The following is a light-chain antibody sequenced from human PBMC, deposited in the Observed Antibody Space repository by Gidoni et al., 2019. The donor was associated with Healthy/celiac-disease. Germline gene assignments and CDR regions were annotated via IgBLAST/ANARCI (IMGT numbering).Light chain of an antibody. J-gene: IGKJ1*01. Sequence: ELVMTQAPTPLSVSPGERATLSCRASQSVSSHLAWYQQQPGQAPKLLLYGASTRATGIPARFSGSGSGTEFTLTLSSLQSEDFAVYYCQQYNTWPRTFXQXTKVEIK. CDR2: GAS. CDR3: QQYNTWPRT. CDR1: QSVSSH. V-gene: IGKV3-15*01.